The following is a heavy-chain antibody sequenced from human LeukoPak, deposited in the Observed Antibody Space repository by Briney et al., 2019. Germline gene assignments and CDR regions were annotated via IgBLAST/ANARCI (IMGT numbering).Heavy chain of an antibody. CDR3: NTDRGALTN. CDR2: IQSKTDGGPP. V-gene: IGHV3-15*01. D-gene: IGHD3-10*01. J-gene: IGHJ4*02. CDR1: GFTFSDAW. Sequence: GGSLTLSCATSGFTFSDAWMSWVRQAPGKGLEWVGRIQSKTDGGPPDYAAPVKGRFTISRDDSKNTLYLQMNSLKAGDTAVYYCNTDRGALTNWGQGTLVTVSS.